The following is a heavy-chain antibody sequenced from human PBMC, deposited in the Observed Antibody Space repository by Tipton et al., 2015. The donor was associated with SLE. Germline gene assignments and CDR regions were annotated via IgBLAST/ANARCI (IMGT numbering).Heavy chain of an antibody. Sequence: GSLRLSCATSGFNFSSFGMHWVRQAPGKGLEWVSFIWFEGSRKYYADSVKGRFTISRDNSDNTLYLQMNSLRPEDTAMYFCAKAKSPALGTSLDYWGQGALVTVSS. J-gene: IGHJ4*02. D-gene: IGHD3/OR15-3a*01. CDR1: GFNFSSFG. CDR3: AKAKSPALGTSLDY. V-gene: IGHV3-30*02. CDR2: IWFEGSRK.